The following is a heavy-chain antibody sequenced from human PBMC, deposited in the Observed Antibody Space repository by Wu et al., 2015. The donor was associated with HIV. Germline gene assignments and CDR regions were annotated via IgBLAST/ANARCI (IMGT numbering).Heavy chain of an antibody. Sequence: QVQLVQSGAEMKKPGASVKVSCKASGYNFTNYDINWVKLTPGQGLEWMGWMKPKSGDTGYAQRFLGRVTMTRDISTNTAYMELSSLRSDDTAVYFXARGVVRERIRPWGQGTQVTVSS. D-gene: IGHD2-15*01. V-gene: IGHV1-8*01. CDR3: ARGVVRERIRP. CDR1: GYNFTNYD. J-gene: IGHJ5*02. CDR2: MKPKSGDT.